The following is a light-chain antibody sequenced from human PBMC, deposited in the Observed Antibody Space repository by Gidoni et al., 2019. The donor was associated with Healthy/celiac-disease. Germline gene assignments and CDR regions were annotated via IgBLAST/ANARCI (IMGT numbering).Light chain of an antibody. CDR2: DAS. J-gene: IGKJ3*01. CDR1: QSVSSY. CDR3: QQRSNWLFT. V-gene: IGKV3-11*01. Sequence: EIVLTQSPATLSLSPGERATLSCRASQSVSSYLAWYQQKPGQAPRLLIYDASNRATGTPARFSGSGSGTDFTLTISSLEPEDFAVYYCQQRSNWLFTFXPXTKVDIK.